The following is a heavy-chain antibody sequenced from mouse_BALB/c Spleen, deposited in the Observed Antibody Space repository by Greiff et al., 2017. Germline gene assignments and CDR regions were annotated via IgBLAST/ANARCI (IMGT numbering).Heavy chain of an antibody. CDR2: INPNNGGT. CDR1: GYTFTDYN. Sequence: EVQLQQSGPELVKPGASVKIPCKASGYTFTDYNMDWVKQSHGKSLEWIGDINPNNGGTIYNQKFKSKATLTVDKSSSTAYMEHRSLTSEDTAVYYCASGLSYYYNWFAYWGQGTLVTVSA. J-gene: IGHJ3*01. V-gene: IGHV1-18*01. D-gene: IGHD2-4*01. CDR3: ASGLSYYYNWFAY.